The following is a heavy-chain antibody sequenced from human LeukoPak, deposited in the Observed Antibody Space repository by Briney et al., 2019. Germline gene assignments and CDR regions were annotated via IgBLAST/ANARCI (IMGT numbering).Heavy chain of an antibody. CDR1: GFTFSSYA. CDR3: ANEVRPNDY. Sequence: PGGSLRVSCAASGFTFSSYAMSWVRQAPGKGLEWVAAIRGSGDSTYYADSVKGRFTISRDNSKNTLYLQMNSLRAEDTALYFCANEVRPNDYWGRGTLVTVSS. D-gene: IGHD4/OR15-4a*01. CDR2: IRGSGDST. J-gene: IGHJ4*02. V-gene: IGHV3-23*01.